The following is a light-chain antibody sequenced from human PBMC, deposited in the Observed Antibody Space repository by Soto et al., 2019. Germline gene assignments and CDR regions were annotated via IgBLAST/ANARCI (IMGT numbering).Light chain of an antibody. CDR1: SSDVGNYDY. J-gene: IGLJ1*01. CDR3: TSYTPSSTDV. Sequence: QSVLTQPASVSGSPGQSITISCTGTSSDVGNYDYVSWYQQYPGKAPKLMIYAVSRRTSGVSNRFSGSKSGNTASLTISVLQAEDEADYYCTSYTPSSTDVFGTGTKLTVL. V-gene: IGLV2-14*03. CDR2: AVS.